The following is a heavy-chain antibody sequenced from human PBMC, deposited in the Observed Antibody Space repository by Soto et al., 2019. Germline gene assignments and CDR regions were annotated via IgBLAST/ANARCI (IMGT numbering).Heavy chain of an antibody. J-gene: IGHJ6*02. CDR3: AKGGAMYYDFWSGYQSYYYYGMDV. CDR2: ISGSGGST. D-gene: IGHD3-3*01. V-gene: IGHV3-23*01. Sequence: GGSLRLSCAASGFTFSSYAMSWVRQAPGKGLEWVSAISGSGGSTYYADSVKGRFTISRDNSKNTLYLQMNSLRAEDTAVYYCAKGGAMYYDFWSGYQSYYYYGMDVWGQGSTVTVSS. CDR1: GFTFSSYA.